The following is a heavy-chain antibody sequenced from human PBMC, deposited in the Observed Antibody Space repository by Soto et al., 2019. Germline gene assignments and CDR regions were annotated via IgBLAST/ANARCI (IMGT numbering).Heavy chain of an antibody. J-gene: IGHJ4*02. D-gene: IGHD4-17*01. Sequence: ASVKVSCKASGYTSTNYGMNWVRQAPGQRLEWMGWINAYSGNTNYAQKFQGRITITTDTSTSTIYMELSSLRSDDTAVYYCARVYGDYVDYWGQGTLVTVSS. CDR1: GYTSTNYG. CDR3: ARVYGDYVDY. CDR2: INAYSGNT. V-gene: IGHV1-3*01.